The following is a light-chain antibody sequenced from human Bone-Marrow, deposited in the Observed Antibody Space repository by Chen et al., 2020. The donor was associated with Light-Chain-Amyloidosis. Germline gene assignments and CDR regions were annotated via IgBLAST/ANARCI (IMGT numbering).Light chain of an antibody. J-gene: IGKJ4*01. CDR1: QSISSW. V-gene: IGKV1-5*03. CDR2: KAS. Sequence: DIQMTQSPSTLSASVGDRVTITCRASQSISSWLAWYQQKPGKAPKLLIYKASSLESGVPSRFSGSGSGTEFTLTISSLQPDEFATYYCQQYNSYPLTFGRGTKVKIK. CDR3: QQYNSYPLT.